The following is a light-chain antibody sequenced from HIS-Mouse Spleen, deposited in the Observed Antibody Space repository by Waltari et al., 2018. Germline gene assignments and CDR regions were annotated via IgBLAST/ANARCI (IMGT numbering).Light chain of an antibody. CDR1: SSDVGGSNY. CDR2: DVS. V-gene: IGLV2-14*03. J-gene: IGLJ1*01. CDR3: SSYTSSSTYV. Sequence: QSALTQPASVSGSPGQSNTISCTGTSSDVGGSNYVSWYQPHPGQAPKLMIYDVSNRPSGVSNRFSGSKSGNTASLTISGLQAEDEADYYCSSYTSSSTYVFGTGTKVTVL.